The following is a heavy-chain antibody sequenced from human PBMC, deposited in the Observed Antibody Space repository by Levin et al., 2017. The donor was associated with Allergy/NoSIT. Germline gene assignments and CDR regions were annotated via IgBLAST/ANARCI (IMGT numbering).Heavy chain of an antibody. CDR2: ISSSGSTI. Sequence: GESLKISCAASGFTFSDYYMSWIRQAPGKGLEWVSYISSSGSTIYYADSVKGRFTISRDNAKNSLYLQMNSLRAEDTAVYYCAREALGKKYGMDVWGQGTTVTVSS. J-gene: IGHJ6*02. V-gene: IGHV3-11*01. CDR1: GFTFSDYY. CDR3: AREALGKKYGMDV.